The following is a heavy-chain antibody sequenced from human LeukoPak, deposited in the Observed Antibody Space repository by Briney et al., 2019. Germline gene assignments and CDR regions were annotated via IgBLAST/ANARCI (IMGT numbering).Heavy chain of an antibody. CDR1: GGSISSGSFY. J-gene: IGHJ4*02. D-gene: IGHD3-22*01. CDR3: ARGYDRNGFQSRGFDY. V-gene: IGHV4-61*02. Sequence: PSQTLSLTCTVSGGSISSGSFYWSWIRQTAGKGLEWIGRIYPSGDSQYSPSFRSRATISLDTRNQFSLKLSSVTAADTAVYFCARGYDRNGFQSRGFDYWGQGALVNVSS. CDR2: IYPSGDS.